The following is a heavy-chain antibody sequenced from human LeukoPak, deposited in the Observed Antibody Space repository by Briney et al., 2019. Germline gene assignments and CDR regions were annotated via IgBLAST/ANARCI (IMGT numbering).Heavy chain of an antibody. CDR1: GFTFSNSW. Sequence: PGGSLRLSCAASGFTFSNSWMTWVRQAPGKGLEGVANINRDGSEKNYVDSVRGRFAISRDNAKNSLYLQMNSLRAEDTAVYYCTTYYYDSSGCKDWGQGTLVTVSS. CDR2: INRDGSEK. CDR3: TTYYYDSSGCKD. D-gene: IGHD3-22*01. V-gene: IGHV3-7*05. J-gene: IGHJ4*02.